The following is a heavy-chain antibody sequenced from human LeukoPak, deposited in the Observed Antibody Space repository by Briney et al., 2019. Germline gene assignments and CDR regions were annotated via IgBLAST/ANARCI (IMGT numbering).Heavy chain of an antibody. D-gene: IGHD6-19*01. J-gene: IGHJ4*02. V-gene: IGHV3-15*01. CDR2: IRSKTDGGTT. CDR1: GFTLKNAW. CDR3: TTGTEQQWLSLDY. Sequence: GGSLRLSCVASGFTLKNAWMNWVRQAPGEGLEWVGRIRSKTDGGTTDYAAPVKGRFTISRDDSKNTLYLQMNSLKTEDTAVYYCTTGTEQQWLSLDYWGQGTLVTVSS.